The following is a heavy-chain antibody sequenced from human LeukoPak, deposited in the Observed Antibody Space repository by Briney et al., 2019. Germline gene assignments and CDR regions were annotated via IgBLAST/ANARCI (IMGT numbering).Heavy chain of an antibody. CDR1: GFTFSSYEM. CDR3: ASRSSGWYFEN. Sequence: GSLRLSCAASGFTFSSYEMNWVRQAPGKGLEWIGEIYHSGSTHYNPSLKSRITISVDKSKNQFSLKLSSVTAADTAVYYCASRSSGWYFENWGQGTLVTVSS. D-gene: IGHD6-19*01. CDR2: IYHSGST. J-gene: IGHJ4*02. V-gene: IGHV4-4*02.